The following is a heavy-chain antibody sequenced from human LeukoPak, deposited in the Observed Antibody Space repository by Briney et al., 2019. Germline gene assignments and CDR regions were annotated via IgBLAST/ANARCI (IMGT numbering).Heavy chain of an antibody. CDR2: ISAYNGNT. D-gene: IGHD2-2*02. CDR1: GYTFTSYG. CDR3: ARDGSGYCSSTSCYRDYHGMDV. J-gene: IGHJ6*02. V-gene: IGHV1-18*01. Sequence: ASVKVSCKASGYTFTSYGISWVRQAPGQGLEWMGWISAYNGNTNYAQKLQGRVTMTTDTSTSTAYMELGSLRSDDTAVYYCARDGSGYCSSTSCYRDYHGMDVWGQGTTVTVSS.